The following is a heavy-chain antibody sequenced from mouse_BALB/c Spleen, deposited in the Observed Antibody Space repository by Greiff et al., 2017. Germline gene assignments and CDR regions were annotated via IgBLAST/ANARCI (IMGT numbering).Heavy chain of an antibody. J-gene: IGHJ4*01. CDR2: ISYSGST. CDR1: GDSITSGY. D-gene: IGHD4-1*01. V-gene: IGHV3-8*02. Sequence: VQLQQSGPSLVKPSQTLSLTCSVTGDSITSGYWNWIRKFPGNKLEYMGYISYSGSTYYNPSLKSRISITRDTSKNQYYLQLNSVTTEDTATYYCARRNWDEGYYAMDYWGQGTSVTVSS. CDR3: ARRNWDEGYYAMDY.